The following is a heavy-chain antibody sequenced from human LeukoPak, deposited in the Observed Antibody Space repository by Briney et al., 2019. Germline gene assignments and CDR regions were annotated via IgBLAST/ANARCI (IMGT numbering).Heavy chain of an antibody. D-gene: IGHD3-22*01. Sequence: GRSLRLSCAASGFTFDDYAMHWVRQAPGKGLEWVSGISGSGIITYYADSVKGRFTISRDNSKNTLYLQMNSLRAEDTAVYYCARNDSSGGWGQGTLVTVSS. CDR2: ISGSGIIT. CDR1: GFTFDDYA. J-gene: IGHJ4*02. V-gene: IGHV3-23*01. CDR3: ARNDSSGG.